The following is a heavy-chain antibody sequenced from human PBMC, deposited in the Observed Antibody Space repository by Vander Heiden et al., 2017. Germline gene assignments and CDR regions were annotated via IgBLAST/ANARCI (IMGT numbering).Heavy chain of an antibody. V-gene: IGHV3-23*01. Sequence: EVQLLESGGGLVQPGGSLRLSCAASGFTFSSYAMSWVRQAPGKGLEWVSAISGSGGSTYYADAGKGRFTISRDNSKNTLYLQMNSLRAEDTAVYYCAKGDSSSASRPGPGDYWGQGTLVTVSS. CDR1: GFTFSSYA. D-gene: IGHD6-6*01. J-gene: IGHJ4*02. CDR2: ISGSGGST. CDR3: AKGDSSSASRPGPGDY.